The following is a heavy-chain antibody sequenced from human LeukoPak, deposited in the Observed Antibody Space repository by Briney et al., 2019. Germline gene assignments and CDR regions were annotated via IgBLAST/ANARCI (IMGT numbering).Heavy chain of an antibody. CDR1: GGSISSYY. CDR3: ARGPIVGATTSSYWYFDL. CDR2: IYTSGST. D-gene: IGHD1-26*01. V-gene: IGHV4-4*07. J-gene: IGHJ2*01. Sequence: SETLSLTCTVSGGSISSYYWSWIRQPAGKGLEWIGRIYTSGSTNYNPSLKSRVTMSVDTSKNQFSLKLSSVTAADTAVYYCARGPIVGATTSSYWYFDLWGRGTLVTVSS.